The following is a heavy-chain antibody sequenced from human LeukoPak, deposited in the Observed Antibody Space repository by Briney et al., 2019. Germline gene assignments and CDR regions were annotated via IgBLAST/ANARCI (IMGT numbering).Heavy chain of an antibody. CDR1: GGSISSGGYS. D-gene: IGHD2-8*01. CDR2: IYYSGST. Sequence: PSETLSLTCAVSGGSISSGGYSWSWIRQPPGKGLEWIGYIYYSGSTNYNPSLKSRVTISVDTSKNQCSLKLSSVTTADTAVYYCTRSTNLEALDIWGQGTMVTVSS. CDR3: TRSTNLEALDI. V-gene: IGHV4-61*08. J-gene: IGHJ3*02.